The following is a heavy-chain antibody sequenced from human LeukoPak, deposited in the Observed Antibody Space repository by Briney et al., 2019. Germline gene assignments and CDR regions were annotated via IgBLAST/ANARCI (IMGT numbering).Heavy chain of an antibody. CDR2: TYYRSKWYN. CDR3: ARADSSGWYGWYFDY. D-gene: IGHD6-19*01. Sequence: SQTLSLTCAISGDSLSSNSAAWNWTRQSPSRGLEWLGRTYYRSKWYNDYAVSEKSRITINPDTSKNQFSLQLNSVTPEDTAVYYCARADSSGWYGWYFDYWGQGTLVTVSS. CDR1: GDSLSSNSAA. V-gene: IGHV6-1*01. J-gene: IGHJ4*02.